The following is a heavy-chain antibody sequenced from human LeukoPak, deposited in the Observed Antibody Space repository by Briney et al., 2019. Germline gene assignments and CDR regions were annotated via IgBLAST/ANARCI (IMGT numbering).Heavy chain of an antibody. D-gene: IGHD4-11*01. CDR2: IIPIFGTA. CDR1: GGTFSSYA. CDR3: ARWTTTYLDY. J-gene: IGHJ4*02. Sequence: ASVKVSCKASGGTFSSYAISWVRQAPGQGLEWMGGIIPIFGTANYAQKFQGRVTMTRNTSTSTVYMELSSLRSEDSAVYYCARWTTTYLDYWGQGTLVTVSS. V-gene: IGHV1-69*05.